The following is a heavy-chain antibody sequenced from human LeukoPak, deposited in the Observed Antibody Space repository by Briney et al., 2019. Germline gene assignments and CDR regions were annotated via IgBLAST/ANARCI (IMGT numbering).Heavy chain of an antibody. CDR1: GGPISSSSYY. CDR3: ARLRSYDFWSGYYNYYFDY. Sequence: PSETLSLTCTVSGGPISSSSYYWGLIRQPPGKGLEWIGSIYYSGSTYYNPSLKSRVTISVDTSKNQFSLKLSSVTAADTAVYYCARLRSYDFWSGYYNYYFDYWGQGTLVTVSS. V-gene: IGHV4-39*01. CDR2: IYYSGST. J-gene: IGHJ4*02. D-gene: IGHD3-3*01.